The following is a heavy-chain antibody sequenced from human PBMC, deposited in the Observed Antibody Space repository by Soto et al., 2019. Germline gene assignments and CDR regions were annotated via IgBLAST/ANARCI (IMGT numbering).Heavy chain of an antibody. J-gene: IGHJ6*02. CDR2: IKQDGSGK. CDR3: ASIYYDFWSGYKDGMDV. CDR1: GFTFSSYW. D-gene: IGHD3-3*01. V-gene: IGHV3-7*05. Sequence: GGSLRLSCAASGFTFSSYWMSWVRQAPGKGLEWVANIKQDGSGKYYVDSVKGRFTISRDNAKNSLYLQMNSLRAEDTAVYYCASIYYDFWSGYKDGMDVWGQGTTVTVSS.